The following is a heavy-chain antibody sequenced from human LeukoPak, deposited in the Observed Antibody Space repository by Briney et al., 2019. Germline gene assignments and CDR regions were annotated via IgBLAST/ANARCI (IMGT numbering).Heavy chain of an antibody. CDR3: ARVGYDSSGFSS. J-gene: IGHJ5*02. CDR1: GFTLRTHT. D-gene: IGHD3-22*01. CDR2: ISSGSSTI. V-gene: IGHV3-48*01. Sequence: GGSRRPSCAAPGFTLRTHTITGFRQAPGRGRESISYISSGSSTIYYADSVKGRFTVSRDNAKNSLYLQMNSLRAEDTAVYYCARVGYDSSGFSSWGQGTLVTVSS.